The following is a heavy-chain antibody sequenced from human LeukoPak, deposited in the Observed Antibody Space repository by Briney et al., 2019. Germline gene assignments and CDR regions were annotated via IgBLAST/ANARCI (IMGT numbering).Heavy chain of an antibody. J-gene: IGHJ4*02. CDR3: AKESYYYIDY. V-gene: IGHV3-30*18. D-gene: IGHD1-26*01. Sequence: PGRSLRLSCAASGFTFSSYGMHWVRQAPGKGLEWVAVISYDGSSKYYADSVKGRFTISRDNSKNTLYLRMNSLRAEDTAVYYCAKESYYYIDYWGQGTLVTVSS. CDR1: GFTFSSYG. CDR2: ISYDGSSK.